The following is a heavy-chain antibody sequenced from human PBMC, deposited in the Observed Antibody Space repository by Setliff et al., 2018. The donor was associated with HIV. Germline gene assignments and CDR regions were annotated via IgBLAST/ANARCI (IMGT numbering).Heavy chain of an antibody. D-gene: IGHD5-18*01. V-gene: IGHV4-31*03. Sequence: SETLSLTCTVSGGSISGGGYYWSWIRQHPGKGLDWIGNIYYIGNTDYNPSLKSRVTISIDTSKNQFSLKLISVTAADTAVYYCARRGGYSYGYMDVWGKGTTVTVSS. CDR3: ARRGGYSYGYMDV. CDR1: GGSISGGGYY. CDR2: IYYIGNT. J-gene: IGHJ6*03.